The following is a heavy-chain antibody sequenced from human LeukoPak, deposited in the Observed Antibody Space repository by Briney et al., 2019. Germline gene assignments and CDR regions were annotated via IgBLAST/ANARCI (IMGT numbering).Heavy chain of an antibody. V-gene: IGHV1-8*03. Sequence: ASVKVSCKASGYIFSDYDINWVRQATCQGLEWMAWINPNSGNTGIARKFRGRVTITRNISTHTVYMELSSLRSEDTAVYYCARGLSCGSTTCYGGVMPVAVNYFYYYMDVWGKGTTVTVSS. D-gene: IGHD2-2*01. CDR2: INPNSGNT. J-gene: IGHJ6*03. CDR3: ARGLSCGSTTCYGGVMPVAVNYFYYYMDV. CDR1: GYIFSDYD.